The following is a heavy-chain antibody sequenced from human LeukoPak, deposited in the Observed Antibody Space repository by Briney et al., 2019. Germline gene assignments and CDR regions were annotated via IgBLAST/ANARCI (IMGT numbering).Heavy chain of an antibody. CDR1: GFTFSSYA. CDR3: ARGRGGILTGYSRPFDP. CDR2: INHSGST. D-gene: IGHD3-9*01. J-gene: IGHJ5*02. V-gene: IGHV4-34*01. Sequence: SGGSLRLSCAASGFTFSSYAMSWVRQSPGMGLEWIGEINHSGSTNYNPSLKSRVTISVDTSKNQFSLKLSSVTAADTAVYYCARGRGGILTGYSRPFDPWGQGTLVTVSS.